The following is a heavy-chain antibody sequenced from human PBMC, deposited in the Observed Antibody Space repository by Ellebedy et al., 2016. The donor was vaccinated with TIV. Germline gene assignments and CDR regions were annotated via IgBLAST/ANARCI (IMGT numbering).Heavy chain of an antibody. CDR1: GGTFSNYV. CDR2: IIPILGIA. V-gene: IGHV1-69*04. D-gene: IGHD3-10*01. Sequence: AASVKVSCKASGGTFSNYVISWVRQAPGQGLEWMGRIIPILGIANYAQKFQGRVTITADKSTSTAYMELSSLRTEDTAVYYCARDSVLLWFGELTHFDYWGQGTLVTVSS. CDR3: ARDSVLLWFGELTHFDY. J-gene: IGHJ4*02.